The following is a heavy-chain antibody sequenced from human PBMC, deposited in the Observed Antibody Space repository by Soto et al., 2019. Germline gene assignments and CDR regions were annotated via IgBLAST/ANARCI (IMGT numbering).Heavy chain of an antibody. CDR1: GFTFSSYG. CDR3: ARDGSWFGELALDY. V-gene: IGHV3-33*01. CDR2: IWYDGSNK. Sequence: ESGGGVVQPGRSLRLSCAASGFTFSSYGMHWVRQAPGKGLEWVAVIWYDGSNKYYADSVKGRFTISRDNSKNTLYLQMNSLRAEDTAVYYCARDGSWFGELALDYWGQGTLVTVSS. D-gene: IGHD3-10*01. J-gene: IGHJ4*02.